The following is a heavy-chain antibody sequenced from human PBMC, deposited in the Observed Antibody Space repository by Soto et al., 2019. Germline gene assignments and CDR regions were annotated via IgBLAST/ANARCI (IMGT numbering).Heavy chain of an antibody. J-gene: IGHJ4*02. Sequence: PSETLSLTCAVSGVSTSGFDWSWIRRPPGKGLEYIGYIYDSGSTYYNPSLMSRVTVSLDSSKNQFSLRLTSVTAADTAIYYCARGHLWLENWGQGTLVTVSS. V-gene: IGHV4-59*01. D-gene: IGHD3-3*01. CDR3: ARGHLWLEN. CDR2: IYDSGST. CDR1: GVSTSGFD.